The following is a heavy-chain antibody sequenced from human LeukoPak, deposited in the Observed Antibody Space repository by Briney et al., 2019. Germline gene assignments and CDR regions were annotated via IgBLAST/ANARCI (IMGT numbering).Heavy chain of an antibody. J-gene: IGHJ4*02. CDR1: GYSISSGYY. CDR2: IYHSGST. CDR3: ARGEYSSDWYIDY. Sequence: SETLSLTCAVSGYSISSGYYWGWIRQPPGKGLEWIGTIYHSGSTYYNPSLKSRVTISVDTSKNQFSLKLSSVTAADTAVYYCARGEYSSDWYIDYWGQGTLVTVSS. V-gene: IGHV4-38-2*01. D-gene: IGHD6-19*01.